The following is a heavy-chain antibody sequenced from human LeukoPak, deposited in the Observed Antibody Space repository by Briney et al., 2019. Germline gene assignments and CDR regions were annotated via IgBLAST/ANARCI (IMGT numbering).Heavy chain of an antibody. CDR1: GGSISSTSYY. Sequence: PSETLSLTCTVSGGSISSTSYYWGWIRQAPGKGLEWLASIYYSGATYYNPSLKSRLTVSGDTSNNRFSLELTSVTAADTAVYYCARQGLRQLLPGSNFWGQGTLVTVSS. J-gene: IGHJ4*02. V-gene: IGHV4-39*01. CDR2: IYYSGAT. CDR3: ARQGLRQLLPGSNF. D-gene: IGHD2-2*01.